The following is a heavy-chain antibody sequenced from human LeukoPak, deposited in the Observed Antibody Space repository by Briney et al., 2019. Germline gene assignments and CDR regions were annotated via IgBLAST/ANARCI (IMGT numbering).Heavy chain of an antibody. J-gene: IGHJ4*02. CDR3: ARQRYSGYDYFDY. CDR1: GGSISSSSYY. CDR2: IYSSGST. V-gene: IGHV4-61*05. Sequence: NPSETLSLTCTVSGGSISSSSYYWGWIRQPPGKGLEWIGYIYSSGSTRYNPSLKSRVTISVDTSKNQFSLKLSSVTAADTAVYYCARQRYSGYDYFDYWGQGTLVTVSS. D-gene: IGHD5-12*01.